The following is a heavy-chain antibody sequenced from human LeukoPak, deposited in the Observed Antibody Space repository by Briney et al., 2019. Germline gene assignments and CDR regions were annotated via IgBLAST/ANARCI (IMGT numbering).Heavy chain of an antibody. D-gene: IGHD1-7*01. CDR2: IYYSGST. J-gene: IGHJ5*02. CDR1: GGSISSYY. Sequence: SETLSLTCTVSGGSISSYYWSWIRQPPGKGLEWIGYIYYSGSTNYNPSLKSRVTISVDTSKNQFSLKLSSVTAADTAVYYCAAQSELRGWFDPWGQGTLVTVSS. V-gene: IGHV4-59*01. CDR3: AAQSELRGWFDP.